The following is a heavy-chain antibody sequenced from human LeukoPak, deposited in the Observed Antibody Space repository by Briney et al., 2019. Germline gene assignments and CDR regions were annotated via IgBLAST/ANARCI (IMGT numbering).Heavy chain of an antibody. Sequence: SETLSLTCTVSGVSISNFYLIWIRQPAGKGLEWIGRIYSGGITIYNPSLKSRVTMSVDTSKNQFSLKLSSVTAADTAVYYCARRREGTRPFDYWGQGTLVTVSS. CDR1: GVSISNFY. J-gene: IGHJ4*02. CDR3: ARRREGTRPFDY. D-gene: IGHD1-7*01. V-gene: IGHV4-4*07. CDR2: IYSGGIT.